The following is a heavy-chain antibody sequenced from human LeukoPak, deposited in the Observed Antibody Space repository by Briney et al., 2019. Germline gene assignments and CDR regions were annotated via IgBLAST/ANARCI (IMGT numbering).Heavy chain of an antibody. J-gene: IGHJ2*01. D-gene: IGHD6-19*01. Sequence: SETLSLTCTASRGSISSYYWSWIRQPPGKGLEWIGYIYYSGSTNYNPSLKSRVTISVDTSKNQFSLKLSSVIAADTAMYYCARHWMAVAPYWYFDLWGRGTLVTVSS. CDR2: IYYSGST. CDR3: ARHWMAVAPYWYFDL. CDR1: RGSISSYY. V-gene: IGHV4-59*08.